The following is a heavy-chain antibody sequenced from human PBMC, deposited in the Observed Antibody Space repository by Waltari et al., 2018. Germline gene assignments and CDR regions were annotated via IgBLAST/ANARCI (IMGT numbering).Heavy chain of an antibody. J-gene: IGHJ4*02. CDR3: AREGQQLVTFDY. Sequence: QVQLQESGPGLVKPSETLSLTCTVSGGSISGYSWSWIRQPAGKGLEWIGRGYTSGSTYYNPSRKSRGTMAVDTSKNQFSLKLSSVTAADTAVYYCAREGQQLVTFDYWGQGTLVTVSS. D-gene: IGHD6-13*01. CDR1: GGSISGYS. V-gene: IGHV4-4*07. CDR2: GYTSGST.